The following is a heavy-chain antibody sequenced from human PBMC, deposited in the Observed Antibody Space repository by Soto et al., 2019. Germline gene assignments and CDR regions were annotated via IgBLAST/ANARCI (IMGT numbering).Heavy chain of an antibody. D-gene: IGHD3-10*01. CDR3: ARGRSYGSGTPSWFDP. CDR2: MNPNSGNT. V-gene: IGHV1-8*01. J-gene: IGHJ5*02. Sequence: QVQLVQSGAEVKKPGASVKVSYKASGYTFTSYDINWVRQATGQGLEWMGWMNPNSGNTGYAQKFQGRVTMTRNTSISTAYMELSSLRSEDTAVYYCARGRSYGSGTPSWFDPWGQGTLVTVSS. CDR1: GYTFTSYD.